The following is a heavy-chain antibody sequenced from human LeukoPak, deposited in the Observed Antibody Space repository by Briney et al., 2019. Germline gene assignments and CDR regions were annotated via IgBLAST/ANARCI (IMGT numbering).Heavy chain of an antibody. J-gene: IGHJ4*02. CDR2: ISGSGDPT. D-gene: IGHD3-22*01. CDR3: AKVKSSGYYPTDLDY. CDR1: GFTFSSYA. V-gene: IGHV3-23*01. Sequence: GGSLRLSCAASGFTFSSYAMSWVRQAPGKGLEWVSAISGSGDPTYYADSVKGRFTISRDNSENTLYLQMNSLRAEDTAVYYCAKVKSSGYYPTDLDYWGQGTLVTVSS.